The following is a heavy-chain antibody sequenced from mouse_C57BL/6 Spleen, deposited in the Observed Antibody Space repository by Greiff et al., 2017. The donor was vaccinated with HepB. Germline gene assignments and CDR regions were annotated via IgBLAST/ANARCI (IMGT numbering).Heavy chain of an antibody. V-gene: IGHV14-3*01. J-gene: IGHJ2*01. CDR2: IDPANGNT. CDR3: ARREPIYYDYDGYFDY. D-gene: IGHD2-4*01. CDR1: GFNIKNTY. Sequence: VQLQQSVAELVRPGASVKLSCTASGFNIKNTYMHWVKQRPGQGLEWIGRIDPANGNTKYAPKFQGKATLTADTSSNTAYLQLSSLTSEDTAIYYCARREPIYYDYDGYFDYWGQGTTLTVSS.